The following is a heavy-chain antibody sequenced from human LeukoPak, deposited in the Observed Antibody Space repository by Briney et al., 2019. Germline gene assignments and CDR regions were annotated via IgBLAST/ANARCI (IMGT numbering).Heavy chain of an antibody. CDR2: IYYSGSA. CDR3: ARSYGSGNYFDY. CDR1: GGSISTYY. Sequence: SETLSLTCTVSGGSISTYYWSWIRQPPGKGLEWIGYIYYSGSANYNPSLKSRVTISVDTSKNQFSLKLSSVTAADTAVYYCARSYGSGNYFDYWGQGTLVTVPS. D-gene: IGHD3-10*01. V-gene: IGHV4-59*01. J-gene: IGHJ4*02.